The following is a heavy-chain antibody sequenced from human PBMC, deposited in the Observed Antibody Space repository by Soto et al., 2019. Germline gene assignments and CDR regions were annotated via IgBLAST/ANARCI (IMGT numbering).Heavy chain of an antibody. J-gene: IGHJ6*02. CDR1: GFTFSSYA. D-gene: IGHD3-3*01. CDR3: ARDGRFLEWLFSYGMDV. Sequence: PGGSLRLSCAASGFTFSSYAMHWVRQAPGKGQEWVAVISYDGSNKYYADSVKGRFTISRDNSKNTRYLQLNSLRAADTAVYYLARDGRFLEWLFSYGMDVWCRGTTVTVSS. CDR2: ISYDGSNK. V-gene: IGHV3-30-3*01.